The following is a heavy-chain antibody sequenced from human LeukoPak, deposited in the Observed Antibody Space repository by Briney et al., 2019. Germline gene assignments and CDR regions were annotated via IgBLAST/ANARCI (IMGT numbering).Heavy chain of an antibody. CDR2: ISSSRSTI. V-gene: IGHV3-48*04. CDR1: GFTFTSYS. D-gene: IGHD5-18*01. CDR3: ARDPVYGYSYGYPDY. J-gene: IGHJ4*02. Sequence: VGTPRLSSAPSGFTFTSYSMNWVREAPGPGLEGVSYISSSRSTIYYADSVKGRFTISRDNAKNSLYLQMNSLRAEDTAVYYCARDPVYGYSYGYPDYWGQGTLVTVSS.